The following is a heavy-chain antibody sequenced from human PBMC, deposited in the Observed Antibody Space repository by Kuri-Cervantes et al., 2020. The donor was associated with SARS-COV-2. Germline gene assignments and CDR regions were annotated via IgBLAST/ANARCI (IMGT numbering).Heavy chain of an antibody. J-gene: IGHJ3*02. D-gene: IGHD5-18*01. CDR2: INPNSGGT. Sequence: GGSLRLSCKASGYTFTGYYMHWVRQAPGQGLEWMGWINPNSGGTNYAQKFQGRVTMTRDTSISTAYMELSRLRSDDTAVYYCARDCTSFGYSYVHAFDIWGQGTMVTVSS. CDR3: ARDCTSFGYSYVHAFDI. CDR1: GYTFTGYY. V-gene: IGHV1-2*02.